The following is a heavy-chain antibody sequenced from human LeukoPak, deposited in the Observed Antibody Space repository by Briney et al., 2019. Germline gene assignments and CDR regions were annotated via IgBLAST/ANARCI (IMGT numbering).Heavy chain of an antibody. Sequence: PGGSLRLSCAVSGFTFSSYSMNWVRQAPGKGLEWVSYISSGSSSIYYADSVKGRFTISRDNAKNSLYLQLNSLRDEDTAVYYCARVVAGIDWFDPWGQGTLVTVSS. CDR1: GFTFSSYS. D-gene: IGHD6-19*01. CDR3: ARVVAGIDWFDP. CDR2: ISSGSSSI. V-gene: IGHV3-48*02. J-gene: IGHJ5*02.